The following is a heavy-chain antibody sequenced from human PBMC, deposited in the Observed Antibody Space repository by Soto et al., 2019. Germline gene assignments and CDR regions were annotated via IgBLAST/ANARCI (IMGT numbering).Heavy chain of an antibody. CDR3: ASGARRVPGSGSYYIIDY. CDR1: GGTFSSYA. Sequence: GASVKVSCKASGGTFSSYAISWVRQAPGQGLEWMGGIIPIFGTANYAQKFQGRVTITADESTSTAYMELSSLRSEDTAVYYCASGARRVPGSGSYYIIDYWGQGTLVTVSS. CDR2: IIPIFGTA. V-gene: IGHV1-69*13. J-gene: IGHJ4*02. D-gene: IGHD3-10*01.